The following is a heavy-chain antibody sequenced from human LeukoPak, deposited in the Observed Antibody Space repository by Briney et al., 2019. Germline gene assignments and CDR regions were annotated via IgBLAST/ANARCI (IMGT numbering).Heavy chain of an antibody. J-gene: IGHJ3*02. CDR2: ISIRSSTI. D-gene: IGHD5-24*01. CDR1: GFTFSSYS. Sequence: GGSLRLSCAASGFTFSSYSMAWVRQAPGKGLEWVSYISIRSSTIYYADSVRGRFTISRDNAKNSLYVQMNSLRAEDTAVYYCARERDGYTHDAFDIWGEGTMVTVSS. V-gene: IGHV3-48*01. CDR3: ARERDGYTHDAFDI.